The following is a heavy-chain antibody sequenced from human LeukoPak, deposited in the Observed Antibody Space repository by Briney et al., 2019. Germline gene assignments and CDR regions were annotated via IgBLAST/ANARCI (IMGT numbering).Heavy chain of an antibody. J-gene: IGHJ4*02. D-gene: IGHD2-15*01. V-gene: IGHV1-18*01. CDR3: ARDCIGCHGFDH. CDR2: VSAYADNT. CDR1: GYTFTNYG. Sequence: ASVKASCKASGYTFTNYGISWVRQAPGQGLEWMGWVSAYADNTNYVQKVQGRVTMTTDTSTSTAYMELRSLRSDDTAVYYCARDCIGCHGFDHWGQGTLVTVSS.